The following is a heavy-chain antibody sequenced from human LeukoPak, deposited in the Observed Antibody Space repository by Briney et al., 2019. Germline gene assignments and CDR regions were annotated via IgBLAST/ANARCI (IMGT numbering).Heavy chain of an antibody. V-gene: IGHV3-11*04. CDR1: GFTFSDYY. Sequence: KSGGSLRLSCASSGFTFSDYYMSWIRQAPGKGLEWVSYISSSGSTIYYADSVKGRFTISRDNAKNSLYLQMNSLRAADTAVYYCAGGLSNIAEAGSYYFDYWGQGTLVSVS. J-gene: IGHJ4*02. D-gene: IGHD6-13*01. CDR3: AGGLSNIAEAGSYYFDY. CDR2: ISSSGSTI.